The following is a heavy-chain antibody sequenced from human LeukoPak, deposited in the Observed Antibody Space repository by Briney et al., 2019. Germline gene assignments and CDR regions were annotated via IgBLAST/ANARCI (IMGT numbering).Heavy chain of an antibody. CDR2: IYSGGST. D-gene: IGHD3-10*01. J-gene: IGHJ3*02. CDR3: ARGYYYGSGTRAFDI. Sequence: GGSLRLSCAASGFTVSSNYMGWVRQAPGKGLEWVSVIYSGGSTYYADSVKGRFTISRDNSKNTLYLQMNSLRAEDTAVYYCARGYYYGSGTRAFDIWGQGTMVTDSS. CDR1: GFTVSSNY. V-gene: IGHV3-66*01.